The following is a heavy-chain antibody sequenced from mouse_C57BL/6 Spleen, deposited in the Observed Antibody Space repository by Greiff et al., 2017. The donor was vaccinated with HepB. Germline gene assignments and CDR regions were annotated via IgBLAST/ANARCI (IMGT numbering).Heavy chain of an antibody. D-gene: IGHD1-1*01. CDR1: GYTFTSYG. CDR2: IYPRSGNT. V-gene: IGHV1-81*01. J-gene: IGHJ4*01. CDR3: ARKGVTTVVAPYYYAMDY. Sequence: VKLMASGAELARPGASVKLSCKASGYTFTSYGISWVKQRTGQGLEWIGEIYPRSGNTYYNEKFKGKATLTADKSSSTAYMELRSLTSEDSAVYFCARKGVTTVVAPYYYAMDYWGQGTSVTVSS.